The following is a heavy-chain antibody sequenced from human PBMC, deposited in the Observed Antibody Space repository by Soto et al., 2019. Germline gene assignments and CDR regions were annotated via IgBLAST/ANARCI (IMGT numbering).Heavy chain of an antibody. V-gene: IGHV4-30-4*01. Sequence: PSETLSLTCTISGSSISSGDYYGSWIRHPPGKGLEWIGYIYYSGSTYYNPSLKSRVTISVDTSKNLFSLKLSSVTAADTAVYYCARDHYVYDILTGYGYYYGMDVWGQGTTVT. J-gene: IGHJ6*02. CDR2: IYYSGST. D-gene: IGHD3-9*01. CDR1: GSSISSGDYY. CDR3: ARDHYVYDILTGYGYYYGMDV.